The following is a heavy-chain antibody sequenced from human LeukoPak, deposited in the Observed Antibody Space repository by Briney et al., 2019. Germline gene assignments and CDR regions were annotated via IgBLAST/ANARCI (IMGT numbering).Heavy chain of an antibody. CDR1: GFTFSSYS. D-gene: IGHD5-18*01. J-gene: IGHJ4*02. CDR2: ISSSSSTI. Sequence: GGSLRLSCAASGFTFSSYSMNWVRQAPGKGLEWVSYISSSSSTIYYADSVKGRFTISRDNAKNSLYLQMNSLRAEDTAVYYCARDPPVDTAMAPLDYWGQGTLVTVSS. V-gene: IGHV3-48*04. CDR3: ARDPPVDTAMAPLDY.